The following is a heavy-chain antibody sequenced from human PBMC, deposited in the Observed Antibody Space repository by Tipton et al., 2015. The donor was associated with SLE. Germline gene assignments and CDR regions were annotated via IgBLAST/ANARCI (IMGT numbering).Heavy chain of an antibody. V-gene: IGHV4-59*11. D-gene: IGHD3-10*01. Sequence: TLSLTCTVSGGSISSHYWSWIRQPPGKGLEWIGYIYYSGISNYNPSLKSRVSVSIDTSKNHFSLKLSSVTAADTAVYFCARARGYWFEAFDIWGQGTMVTVSS. CDR3: ARARGYWFEAFDI. CDR2: IYYSGIS. CDR1: GGSISSHY. J-gene: IGHJ3*02.